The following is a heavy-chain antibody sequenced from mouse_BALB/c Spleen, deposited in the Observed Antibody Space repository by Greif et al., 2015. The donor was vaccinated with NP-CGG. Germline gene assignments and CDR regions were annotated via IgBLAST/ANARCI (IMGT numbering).Heavy chain of an antibody. J-gene: IGHJ4*01. CDR3: ARSLLRLRAMDY. CDR1: GFNIKDTY. Sequence: EVQLQQSGAELVKPGASVKLSCTASGFNIKDTYMHWVKQRPEQGLEWIGRIDPANGNTKYDPKFQGKATITADTSSNTAYLQLSSLTSEDTAVYYCARSLLRLRAMDYWGQGTSVTVSS. CDR2: IDPANGNT. V-gene: IGHV14-3*02. D-gene: IGHD1-2*01.